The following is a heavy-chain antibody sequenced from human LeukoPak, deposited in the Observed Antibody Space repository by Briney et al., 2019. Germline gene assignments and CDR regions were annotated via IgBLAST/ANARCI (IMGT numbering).Heavy chain of an antibody. V-gene: IGHV7-4-1*02. CDR1: GYTFTTSA. CDR2: INTNTGNP. D-gene: IGHD2-2*01. CDR3: ARGACSGTSCFPFDP. J-gene: IGHJ5*02. Sequence: ASVKVSCTASGYTFTTSAMNWVRQAPGQGLEWMGWINTNTGNPTYAQGFTGRFVFSLDTSVSTAYLQISSLKAEDTAVYCCARGACSGTSCFPFDPWGQGTQVTVSS.